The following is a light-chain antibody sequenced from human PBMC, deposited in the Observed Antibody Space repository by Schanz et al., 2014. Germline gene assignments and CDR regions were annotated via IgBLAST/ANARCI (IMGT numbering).Light chain of an antibody. CDR3: NSYTSSSTWA. Sequence: QSALTQPASVSGSPGQSITISCTGTSSDVGGYNYVSWYQQHPGKAPKLMIYDVSIRPSGISNRFSGSKSGNTASLTISGLQAEYEADYYCNSYTSSSTWAFGGGTKVTVL. J-gene: IGLJ3*02. CDR2: DVS. CDR1: SSDVGGYNY. V-gene: IGLV2-14*03.